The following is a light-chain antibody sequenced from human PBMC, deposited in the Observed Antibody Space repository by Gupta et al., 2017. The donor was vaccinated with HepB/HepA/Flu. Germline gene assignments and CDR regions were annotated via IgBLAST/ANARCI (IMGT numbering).Light chain of an antibody. Sequence: QSVLTRPPSASGTPGQRVTISCSGSSSNIGSNYVYWYQQLPGTAPKLLIYRNNQRPSGVPDRFSGSKSGTSASLAISGLRSEDEADYYCAAWDDSLSGLVFGGGTKLTVL. CDR2: RNN. CDR1: SSNIGSNY. J-gene: IGLJ3*02. CDR3: AAWDDSLSGLV. V-gene: IGLV1-47*01.